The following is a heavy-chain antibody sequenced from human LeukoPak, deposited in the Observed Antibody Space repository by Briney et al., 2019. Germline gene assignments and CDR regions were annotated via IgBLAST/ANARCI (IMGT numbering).Heavy chain of an antibody. CDR1: GYTFTSYG. J-gene: IGHJ4*02. V-gene: IGHV1-2*02. CDR2: INPNSGGT. Sequence: GASVKVSCKASGYTFTSYGISWVRQAPGQGLEWMGWINPNSGGTNYAQKFQGRVTMTRDTSISTAYMELSRLRSDDTAVYYCARRLAPDYWGQGTLVTVSS. CDR3: ARRLAPDY.